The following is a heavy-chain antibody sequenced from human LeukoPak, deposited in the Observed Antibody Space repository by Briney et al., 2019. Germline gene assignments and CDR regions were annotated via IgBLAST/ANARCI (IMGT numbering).Heavy chain of an antibody. J-gene: IGHJ5*02. Sequence: PSETLSLTCTVSGDSISSYYWSWIRQPPGKGLEWIGYMYYSGSTNYNRSLKSRVTISVDTSKNQFSLKLSSVTAADTAVYYCARAIIVGATWGENYNCFDPWGQGTLVTVSS. CDR2: MYYSGST. V-gene: IGHV4-59*01. D-gene: IGHD1-26*01. CDR1: GDSISSYY. CDR3: ARAIIVGATWGENYNCFDP.